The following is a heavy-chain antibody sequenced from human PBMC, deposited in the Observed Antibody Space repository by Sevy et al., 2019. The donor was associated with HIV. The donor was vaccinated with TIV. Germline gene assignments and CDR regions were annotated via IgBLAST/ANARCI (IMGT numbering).Heavy chain of an antibody. CDR1: GGSINSDH. J-gene: IGHJ3*02. CDR3: ARRNDFDI. Sequence: ETLSLTCTVSGGSINSDHWNWIRQPPGKRLEWIGYVYYTGGTNYNPSLKNRVTISVDRTKNQFSLKLTSVTAADTAVYYCARRNDFDIWGQGTMVTVSS. CDR2: VYYTGGT. V-gene: IGHV4-59*08.